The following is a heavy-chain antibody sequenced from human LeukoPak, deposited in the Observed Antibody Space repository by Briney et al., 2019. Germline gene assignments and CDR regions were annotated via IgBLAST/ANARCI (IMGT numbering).Heavy chain of an antibody. CDR2: IYYSGST. Sequence: PSETLSLTCTVSGGSISSYYWSWIRQPPGKGLEWIGYIYYSGSTNYNPSLKSRVTISVDTSKNQFSLKLSSVTAADTAVYYCARAVAGDSYDYFDYWGQGTLVTVSS. V-gene: IGHV4-59*01. CDR3: ARAVAGDSYDYFDY. D-gene: IGHD6-19*01. CDR1: GGSISSYY. J-gene: IGHJ4*02.